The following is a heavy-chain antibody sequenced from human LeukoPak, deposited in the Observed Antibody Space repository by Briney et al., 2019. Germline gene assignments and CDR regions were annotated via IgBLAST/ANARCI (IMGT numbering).Heavy chain of an antibody. CDR3: ARPEAAADY. Sequence: SETLSLTCTVSGYSISSGYYWGWIRQPPGKGLEWIGSIYHSGSTYYNPSLKSRVTISVDTSKNQFSLKLSSVTAADTAVYYCARPEAAADYWGQGTLVTVSS. CDR1: GYSISSGYY. D-gene: IGHD6-13*01. CDR2: IYHSGST. V-gene: IGHV4-38-2*02. J-gene: IGHJ4*02.